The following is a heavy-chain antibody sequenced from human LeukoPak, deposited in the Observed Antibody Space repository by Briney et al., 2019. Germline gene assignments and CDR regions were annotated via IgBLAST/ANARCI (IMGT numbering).Heavy chain of an antibody. CDR2: IYYSGST. D-gene: IGHD1-7*01. V-gene: IGHV4-59*01. Sequence: SETLSLTCGVSGGSFSGYYWSWIRQPPGKGLEWIGYIYYSGSTNYNPSLKSRVTISVDTSKNQFSLKLSSVTAADTAVYYCARDNWNYGSSMDVWGQGTTVTVSS. CDR1: GGSFSGYY. CDR3: ARDNWNYGSSMDV. J-gene: IGHJ6*02.